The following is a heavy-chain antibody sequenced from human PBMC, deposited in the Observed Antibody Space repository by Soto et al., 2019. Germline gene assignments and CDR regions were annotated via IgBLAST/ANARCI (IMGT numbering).Heavy chain of an antibody. CDR3: ARDGVAVTTGISGY. D-gene: IGHD4-4*01. CDR1: GYTFTSYS. J-gene: IGHJ4*02. CDR2: ISAYNGNT. Sequence: QVQLVQSGAEVKKPGASVKVSCKASGYTFTSYSISWVRQAPGQGLEWMGWISAYNGNTKYAQKFQGRVTMTTDTSTSTAYMEVRSLRSDDTAIYYCARDGVAVTTGISGYWGQGTLVTVSS. V-gene: IGHV1-18*01.